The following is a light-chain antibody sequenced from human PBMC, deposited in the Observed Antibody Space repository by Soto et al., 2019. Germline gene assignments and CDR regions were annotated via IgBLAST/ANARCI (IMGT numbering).Light chain of an antibody. Sequence: EIVLTQSPGFLSLSPGERATLSCRASQSVDSSFFAWYQQKPGQAPRLLIYGPSKRATGIPDRFSGSGSGTDFTLTISSLEPEDFEVYYCQQYVSSVTFGQGTKVEIK. CDR3: QQYVSSVT. CDR1: QSVDSSF. J-gene: IGKJ1*01. V-gene: IGKV3-20*01. CDR2: GPS.